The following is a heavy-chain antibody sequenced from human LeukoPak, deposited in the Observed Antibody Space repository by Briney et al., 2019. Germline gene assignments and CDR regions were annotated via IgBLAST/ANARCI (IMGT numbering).Heavy chain of an antibody. V-gene: IGHV3-7*01. Sequence: GGSLRLSCVASGFTFSGHWMSWVRQAPGKGLEWVAHIKPDGSEIYYVASLKGRFTISRDNAKNSLSLQMNSLRAGDTAVYYCVRWGVRSEIWNSWGQGTLVTVSS. CDR3: VRWGVRSEIWNS. J-gene: IGHJ4*02. CDR1: GFTFSGHW. D-gene: IGHD3-10*01. CDR2: IKPDGSEI.